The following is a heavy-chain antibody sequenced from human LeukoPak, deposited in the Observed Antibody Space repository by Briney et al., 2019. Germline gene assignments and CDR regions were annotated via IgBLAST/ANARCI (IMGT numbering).Heavy chain of an antibody. J-gene: IGHJ4*02. CDR2: IYSGGAT. CDR1: GITVSTNY. CDR3: ARLHYDVLTGPFDY. V-gene: IGHV3-66*04. Sequence: GGSLRLSCAASGITVSTNYMSWVRQAPGKGLEWASIIYSGGATFYADSVKGRFTISRENSKNTLWLQMNSLRAEDTAVYYCARLHYDVLTGPFDYWGQGTLVTVSS. D-gene: IGHD3-9*01.